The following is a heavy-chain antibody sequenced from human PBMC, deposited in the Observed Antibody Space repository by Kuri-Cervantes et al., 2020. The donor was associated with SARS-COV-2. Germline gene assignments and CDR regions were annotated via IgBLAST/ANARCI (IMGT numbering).Heavy chain of an antibody. Sequence: GESLKISCAASGFTFSSYSMNWVRQAPGKGLEWVSSISSSSSYIYYADSVKGRFTISRDNAKNSLYLQMNSLRAEDTAVYYCARELVATMGTDDAFDIWGQGTMVTVSS. D-gene: IGHD5-12*01. CDR1: GFTFSSYS. J-gene: IGHJ3*02. CDR3: ARELVATMGTDDAFDI. V-gene: IGHV3-21*01. CDR2: ISSSSSYI.